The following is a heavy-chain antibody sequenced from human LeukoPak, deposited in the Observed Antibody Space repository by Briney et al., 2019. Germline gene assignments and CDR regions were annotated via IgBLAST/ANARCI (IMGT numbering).Heavy chain of an antibody. Sequence: GASVKVSCKASGYTFTSYDINWVRQATGQGLEWMGWMNPNSGNTGYAQKFQGRVTITRNTSISTAYMELSSLRSEDTAVYYCARLTGYSSVKYFQHWGQGTLVTVSS. CDR3: ARLTGYSSVKYFQH. V-gene: IGHV1-8*03. J-gene: IGHJ1*01. CDR2: MNPNSGNT. CDR1: GYTFTSYD. D-gene: IGHD6-19*01.